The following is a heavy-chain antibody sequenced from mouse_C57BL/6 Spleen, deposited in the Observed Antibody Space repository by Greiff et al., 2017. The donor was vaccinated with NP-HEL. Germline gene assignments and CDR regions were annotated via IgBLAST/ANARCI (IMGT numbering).Heavy chain of an antibody. CDR3: ASSYGTPYYFDY. J-gene: IGHJ2*01. Sequence: VQLQQPGAELVRPGSSVKLSCKASGYTFTSYWMDWVKQRPGQGLEWIGNIYPSDSETHYNQKFKDKATLTVDKSSSTAYMQLSSLTSEDSAVYYCASSYGTPYYFDYWGQGTTLTVSS. CDR1: GYTFTSYW. V-gene: IGHV1-61*01. D-gene: IGHD1-1*01. CDR2: IYPSDSET.